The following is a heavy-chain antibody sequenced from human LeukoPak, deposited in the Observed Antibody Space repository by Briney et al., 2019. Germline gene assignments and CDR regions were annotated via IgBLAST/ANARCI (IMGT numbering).Heavy chain of an antibody. CDR3: ARISPYYYDSSGYYSHDAFDI. CDR1: GGSISSYY. J-gene: IGHJ3*02. CDR2: IYYNWCT. Sequence: SETLSLTCTVSGGSISSYYWSWLRQPPSRGLAGMGYIYYNWCTNYNPSLQSRVTISVDTSKNQFSLKLSSVTAADTAVYYCARISPYYYDSSGYYSHDAFDIWGQGTMVTVSS. V-gene: IGHV4-59*01. D-gene: IGHD3-22*01.